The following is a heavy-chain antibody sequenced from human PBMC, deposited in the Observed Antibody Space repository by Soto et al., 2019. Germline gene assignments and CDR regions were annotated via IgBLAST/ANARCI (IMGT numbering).Heavy chain of an antibody. J-gene: IGHJ6*02. CDR3: ARLAGDSSGYYSYYYGMDV. D-gene: IGHD3-22*01. CDR1: GGSISSSSYY. Sequence: SETLSLTCTVSGGSISSSSYYWGWIRQPPGKGLEWIGSIYYSGSTYYNPSLKSRVTISVDTSKNQFSLKLSSVTAADTAVYYCARLAGDSSGYYSYYYGMDVWGQGTTVTLSS. CDR2: IYYSGST. V-gene: IGHV4-39*01.